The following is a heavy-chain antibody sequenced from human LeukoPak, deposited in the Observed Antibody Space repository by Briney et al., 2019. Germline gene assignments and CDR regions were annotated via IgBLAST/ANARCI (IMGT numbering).Heavy chain of an antibody. CDR2: TYYSGST. V-gene: IGHV4-59*08. CDR3: ARQLELRTTGPD. CDR1: GGSISSYY. J-gene: IGHJ4*02. Sequence: PSETLSLTCTVSGGSISSYYWSWIRQPPGKGLEWIGYTYYSGSTDYNPSLKSRVTISVDTSKNQFSLKLSSVSAADTAVYFCARQLELRTTGPDWGQGTLVTVSS. D-gene: IGHD1-7*01.